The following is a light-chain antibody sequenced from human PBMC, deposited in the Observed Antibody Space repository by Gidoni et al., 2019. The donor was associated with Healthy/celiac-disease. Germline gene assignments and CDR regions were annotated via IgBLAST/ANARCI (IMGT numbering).Light chain of an antibody. J-gene: IGKJ4*01. CDR1: QSLLHSNGYNY. CDR2: LGS. V-gene: IGKV2-28*01. Sequence: IVMTQSPLSLPVTPGEPASISCRSSQSLLHSNGYNYWDWYLQKPGQSPQLLIYLGSNRDSGVPDRFSGSGSGTDFTLKISRVEAEDVGVYYCMQALQTPPTFGGGTKVEIK. CDR3: MQALQTPPT.